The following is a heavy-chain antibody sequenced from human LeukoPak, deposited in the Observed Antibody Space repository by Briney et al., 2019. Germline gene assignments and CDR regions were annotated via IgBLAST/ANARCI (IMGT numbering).Heavy chain of an antibody. CDR1: GGSISSGSYY. V-gene: IGHV4-39*07. CDR2: IYYSGST. Sequence: SETLSLTCTVSGGSISSGSYYWGWIRQPPGKGLEWIGSIYYSGSTYYNPSLKSRVTISVDTSKNQFSLKLSSVTAADTAVYYCARDNRGPSYYYYYMDVWGKGTTVTVSS. J-gene: IGHJ6*03. CDR3: ARDNRGPSYYYYYMDV.